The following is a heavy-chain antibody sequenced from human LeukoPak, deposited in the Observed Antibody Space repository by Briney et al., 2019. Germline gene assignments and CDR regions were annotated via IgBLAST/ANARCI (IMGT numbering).Heavy chain of an antibody. CDR3: ARHARGGITMVRGVISGTDY. CDR2: ISYSGST. CDR1: GGSLSSYY. Sequence: SETLSLTCTVSGGSLSSYYWSWIRQPPGKRLEWIGYISYSGSTSCNPSLKSRVTISVDTSKNQFSLKLSSVTAADTAVYYCARHARGGITMVRGVISGTDYWGQGTLVTVSS. V-gene: IGHV4-59*08. D-gene: IGHD3-10*01. J-gene: IGHJ4*02.